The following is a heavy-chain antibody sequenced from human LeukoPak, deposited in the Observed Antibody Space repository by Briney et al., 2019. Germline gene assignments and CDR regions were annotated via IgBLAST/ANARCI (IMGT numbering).Heavy chain of an antibody. D-gene: IGHD6-13*01. CDR3: ARAIGYSSSWHLWGLGY. J-gene: IGHJ4*02. CDR1: GYSISSGYY. CDR2: IYHSGST. Sequence: SETLSLTCTVSGYSISSGYYWGWIRQPPGKGLEWIGSIYHSGSTQYNPSLKSRVTISVDTSKNQFSLKLSSVTAADTAVYYCARAIGYSSSWHLWGLGYWGQGTLVTVSS. V-gene: IGHV4-38-2*02.